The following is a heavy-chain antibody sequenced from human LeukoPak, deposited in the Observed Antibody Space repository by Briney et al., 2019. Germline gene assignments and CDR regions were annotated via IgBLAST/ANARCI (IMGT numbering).Heavy chain of an antibody. D-gene: IGHD6-13*01. CDR2: IYYSGST. V-gene: IGHV4-59*01. CDR1: GGSISSYY. CDR3: ARVVAAAGLPDAFDI. Sequence: PSETLSLTCTVSGGSISSYYWSWIRQPPGKGLEWIGYIYYSGSTNYNPSLKSRVTISVDTSKNQLSLKLSSVTAADTAVYYCARVVAAAGLPDAFDIWGQGTMVTVSS. J-gene: IGHJ3*02.